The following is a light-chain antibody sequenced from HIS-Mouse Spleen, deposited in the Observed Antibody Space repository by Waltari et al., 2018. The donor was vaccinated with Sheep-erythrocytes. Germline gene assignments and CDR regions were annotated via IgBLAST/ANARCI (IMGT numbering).Light chain of an antibody. V-gene: IGLV2-11*01. Sequence: QSALTQPRSVSGSPGQSVTISCTGTSSHGGGYNYVPWYQQHPGKAPKLMIYDVSKRPSGVPDRFSGSKSGNTASLTISGLQAEDEADYYCCSYAGSYNHVFATGTKVTVL. CDR2: DVS. J-gene: IGLJ1*01. CDR3: CSYAGSYNHV. CDR1: SSHGGGYNY.